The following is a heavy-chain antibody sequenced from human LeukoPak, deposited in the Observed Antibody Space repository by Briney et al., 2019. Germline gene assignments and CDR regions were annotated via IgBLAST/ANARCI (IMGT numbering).Heavy chain of an antibody. D-gene: IGHD5-24*01. CDR3: ARSRGRWLNESRFDY. CDR2: ISYDGSNK. V-gene: IGHV3-30*04. CDR1: GFTFSSYA. J-gene: IGHJ4*02. Sequence: PGRSLRLSCAASGFTFSSYAMHWVRQAPGKGLEWVAVISYDGSNKYYADSVKGRFTISRDNSKNTLYLQMNSLRAEDTAVYYCARSRGRWLNESRFDYWGQGTLVTVSS.